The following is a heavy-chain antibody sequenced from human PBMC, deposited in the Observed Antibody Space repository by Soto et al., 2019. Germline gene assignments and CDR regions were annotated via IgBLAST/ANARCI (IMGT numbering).Heavy chain of an antibody. J-gene: IGHJ4*02. Sequence: PSETLSLTCSVSGDSISRGGYYWGWIRQHPGKGLEWIGYIYYDGEAFHNPSLKSRITMSSDKSRNQFSLRLTSVTATDTAVYYGARTSMGGSSHSEGWGQGTRVSVSS. CDR3: ARTSMGGSSHSEG. D-gene: IGHD2-2*01. CDR2: IYYDGEA. V-gene: IGHV4-31*03. CDR1: GDSISRGGYY.